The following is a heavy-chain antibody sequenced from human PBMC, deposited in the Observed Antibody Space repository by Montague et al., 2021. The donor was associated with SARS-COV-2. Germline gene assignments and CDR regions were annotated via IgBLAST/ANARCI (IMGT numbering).Heavy chain of an antibody. Sequence: SETLSLTCTVSGGSISSSSYYWGWIRQPPGKGLEWIGSIYYSGSTYYXXXLKSRVTISVDTSKNQFSPKLSPVTAADTAVYYCARVGRQQLVRLSGMDVWGQGTTVTVSS. CDR3: ARVGRQQLVRLSGMDV. CDR2: IYYSGST. J-gene: IGHJ6*02. CDR1: GGSISSSSYY. D-gene: IGHD6-13*01. V-gene: IGHV4-39*07.